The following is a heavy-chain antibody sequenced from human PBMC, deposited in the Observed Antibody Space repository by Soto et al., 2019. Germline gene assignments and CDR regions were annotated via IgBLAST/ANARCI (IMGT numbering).Heavy chain of an antibody. D-gene: IGHD3-22*01. Sequence: EVQLLESGGGLVQPGGSLRLSCAASGFTFSSYAMSWVRQAPGKGLEWVAAISGSGGSTYYADSVKGRFTISRDNSKNTLYLQMNSLRAEDTAVYYCAKHYDSSGYYSRFDPWGQGTLVTVSS. CDR3: AKHYDSSGYYSRFDP. V-gene: IGHV3-23*01. CDR1: GFTFSSYA. CDR2: ISGSGGST. J-gene: IGHJ5*02.